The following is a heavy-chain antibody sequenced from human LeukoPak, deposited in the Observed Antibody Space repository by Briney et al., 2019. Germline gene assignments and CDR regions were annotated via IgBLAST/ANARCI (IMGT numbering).Heavy chain of an antibody. CDR1: GFPFSGYS. D-gene: IGHD4-17*01. Sequence: GGSLRLSCAASGFPFSGYSMNWVRQAPGKGLEWVSYISRSSSTIYYADSVKGRFTISRDNAKNSLYLQMNSLRAEDTAVYYCARDGFVWASGIDYGWFDYWGQGTLVTVSS. J-gene: IGHJ4*02. V-gene: IGHV3-48*04. CDR2: ISRSSSTI. CDR3: ARDGFVWASGIDYGWFDY.